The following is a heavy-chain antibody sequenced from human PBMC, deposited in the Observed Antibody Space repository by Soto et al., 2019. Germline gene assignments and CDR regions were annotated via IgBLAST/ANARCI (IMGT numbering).Heavy chain of an antibody. D-gene: IGHD2-15*01. J-gene: IGHJ4*02. V-gene: IGHV1-18*01. CDR3: ARDLGGWPDY. Sequence: ASVKVSCKASGYTFTNYGVSWVRQAPGQGLEWMGWIGGYKGNTNYSQKFQGRVTITRDTSASTAYMELSSLRSEDTAVYYCARDLGGWPDYWGQGTLVTVSS. CDR2: IGGYKGNT. CDR1: GYTFTNYG.